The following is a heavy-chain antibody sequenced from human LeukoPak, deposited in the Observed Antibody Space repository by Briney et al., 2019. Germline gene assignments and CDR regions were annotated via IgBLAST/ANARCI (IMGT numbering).Heavy chain of an antibody. Sequence: PGGSLRLSCAASGFTFSNYAMTWVRQAPGKGLDLVPTISGRGDNSNSADSVKGRFTVSRDNSKNTLYLQMDSLRVEDTAIYYCAKGDYDFWSGLSYWGQGTLVTVSS. CDR1: GFTFSNYA. V-gene: IGHV3-23*01. D-gene: IGHD3-3*01. J-gene: IGHJ4*02. CDR2: ISGRGDNS. CDR3: AKGDYDFWSGLSY.